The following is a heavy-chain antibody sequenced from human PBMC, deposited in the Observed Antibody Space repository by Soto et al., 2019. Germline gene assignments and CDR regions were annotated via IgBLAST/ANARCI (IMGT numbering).Heavy chain of an antibody. CDR2: IIPIFGTA. D-gene: IGHD2-2*02. Sequence: SVKVSCKASGVTFSSYAISWVRQAPGQGLEWMGGIIPIFGTANYAQKFQGRVTITADESTSTAYMELSSLRSEDTAVYYCAREYCSSTSCYKYYYGMDVWGQGTTVTVSS. V-gene: IGHV1-69*13. CDR3: AREYCSSTSCYKYYYGMDV. J-gene: IGHJ6*02. CDR1: GVTFSSYA.